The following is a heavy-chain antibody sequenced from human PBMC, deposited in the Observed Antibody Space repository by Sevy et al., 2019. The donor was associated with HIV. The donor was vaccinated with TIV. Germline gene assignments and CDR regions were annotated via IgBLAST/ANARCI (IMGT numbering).Heavy chain of an antibody. V-gene: IGHV2-5*02. CDR2: IYWDDDK. CDR3: AHRPDNYDISTGYFSNWFDP. CDR1: GFSLTTSGVG. D-gene: IGHD3-9*01. J-gene: IGHJ5*02. Sequence: SRPTLVNPTQTLTLTCTFSGFSLTTSGVGVGWIRQPPGKALEWLAVIYWDDDKRYSPSLKSRLTITKDTAKNQGVLRMTNMDPVDTATYYCAHRPDNYDISTGYFSNWFDPWGQGTLVTVSS.